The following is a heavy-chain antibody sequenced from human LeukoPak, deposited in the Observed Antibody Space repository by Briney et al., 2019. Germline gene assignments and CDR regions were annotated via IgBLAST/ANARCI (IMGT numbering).Heavy chain of an antibody. CDR2: VSGSGDSP. Sequence: GSLRLSCAASGFTFSNYAMTWVRQAPGKGLEWVSSVSGSGDSPYYADSVKGRFTISRDNSKNTLYLQMNSLRAEDTAVYYCAKDRIRGDSYWGQGTLVTVSS. D-gene: IGHD2-21*01. V-gene: IGHV3-23*01. CDR3: AKDRIRGDSY. CDR1: GFTFSNYA. J-gene: IGHJ4*02.